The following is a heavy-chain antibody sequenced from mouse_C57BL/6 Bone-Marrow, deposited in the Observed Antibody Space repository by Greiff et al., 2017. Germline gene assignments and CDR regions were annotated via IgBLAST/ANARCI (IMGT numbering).Heavy chain of an antibody. CDR1: GYTFTSYW. V-gene: IGHV1-55*01. D-gene: IGHD3-2*02. J-gene: IGHJ2*01. CDR2: LYPGSGST. Sequence: QVQLQQPGAELVKPGASVQMSCKASGYTFTSYWITWVKQRPGQGLEWIGDLYPGSGSTNYNEKFKSKATLTVDTSSSTAYMQLSSLTSEGSAVYYCARRRQLRLPYFDYWGQGTTLTVSS. CDR3: ARRRQLRLPYFDY.